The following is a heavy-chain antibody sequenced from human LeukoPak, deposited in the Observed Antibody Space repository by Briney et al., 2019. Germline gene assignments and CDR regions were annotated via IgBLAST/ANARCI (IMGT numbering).Heavy chain of an antibody. Sequence: PGGSLRLSCAASGFTFSSYGMHWVRQAPGKGLEWVAVMWYDGSNKYYADSVKGRFTISRDNSKNTLYLQMNSLRAEDTAVYYCARLGLEVGGPNWFDPWGQGTLVTVSS. D-gene: IGHD1-1*01. CDR3: ARLGLEVGGPNWFDP. J-gene: IGHJ5*02. V-gene: IGHV3-33*01. CDR2: MWYDGSNK. CDR1: GFTFSSYG.